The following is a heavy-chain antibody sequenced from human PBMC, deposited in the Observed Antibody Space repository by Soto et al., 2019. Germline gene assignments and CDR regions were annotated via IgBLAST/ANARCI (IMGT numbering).Heavy chain of an antibody. Sequence: SETLSLTCTVSGGSVSSGSDYWSWIRQPPGRGLEWIGYIYNSGSTDYNTSLKSRVTISVDTSKNQFSLELTSVTAADTAVYYCASGSSASAYIDYWGQGTQVTVAS. CDR2: IYNSGST. D-gene: IGHD6-13*01. V-gene: IGHV4-61*01. J-gene: IGHJ4*02. CDR3: ASGSSASAYIDY. CDR1: GGSVSSGSDY.